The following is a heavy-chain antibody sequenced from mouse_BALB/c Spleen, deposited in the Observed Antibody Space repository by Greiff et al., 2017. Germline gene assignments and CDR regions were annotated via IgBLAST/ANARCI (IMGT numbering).Heavy chain of an antibody. V-gene: IGHV3-2*02. Sequence: ESGPGLVKPSQSLSLTCTVTGYSITSDYAWNWIRQFPGNKLEWMGYISYSGSTSYNPSLKSRISITRDTSKNQFFLQLNSVTTEDTATYYCARGYVFAYWGQGTLVTVSA. CDR1: GYSITSDYA. CDR3: ARGYVFAY. CDR2: ISYSGST. D-gene: IGHD2-2*01. J-gene: IGHJ3*01.